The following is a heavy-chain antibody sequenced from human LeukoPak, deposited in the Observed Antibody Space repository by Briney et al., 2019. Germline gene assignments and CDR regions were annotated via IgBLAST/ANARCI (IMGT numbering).Heavy chain of an antibody. Sequence: GGSLRLSCAASGFTVSSNYMSWVRQAPGKGLEWVSVIYSGGSTYYADSVKGRFTISRDNSKNTLYLQMNSLRAEDTAVYYCARHRRYCSGGSCYSYWFDPWGQGTLVTVSS. CDR1: GFTVSSNY. CDR2: IYSGGST. V-gene: IGHV3-66*04. J-gene: IGHJ5*02. CDR3: ARHRRYCSGGSCYSYWFDP. D-gene: IGHD2-15*01.